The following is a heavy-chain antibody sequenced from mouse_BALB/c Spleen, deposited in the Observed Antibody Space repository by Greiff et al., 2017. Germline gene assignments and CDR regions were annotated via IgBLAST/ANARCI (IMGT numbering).Heavy chain of an antibody. V-gene: IGHV5-12-1*01. Sequence: EVRGVESGGGLVKPGGSLKLSCAASGFAFSSYDMSWVRQTPEKRLEWVAYISSGGGSTYYPDTVKGRFTISRDNAKNTLYLQMSSLKSEDTAMYYCARQFITTVVARWYFDVWGAGTTVTVSS. J-gene: IGHJ1*01. D-gene: IGHD1-1*01. CDR3: ARQFITTVVARWYFDV. CDR2: ISSGGGST. CDR1: GFAFSSYD.